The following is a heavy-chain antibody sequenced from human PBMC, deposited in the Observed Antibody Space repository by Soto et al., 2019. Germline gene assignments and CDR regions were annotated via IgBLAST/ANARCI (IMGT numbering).Heavy chain of an antibody. V-gene: IGHV3-7*01. CDR2: INQDGSEE. J-gene: IGHJ4*02. CDR1: GFTFSSYW. Sequence: WGSLTLSCTASGFTFSSYWMDWVRQARGKGLEWVANINQDGSEEHYVDSVKGRFTISRDNAKNSLYLQMSSMTVEDSALYYCSRYLDYWGQGTLVTVSS. CDR3: SRYLDY.